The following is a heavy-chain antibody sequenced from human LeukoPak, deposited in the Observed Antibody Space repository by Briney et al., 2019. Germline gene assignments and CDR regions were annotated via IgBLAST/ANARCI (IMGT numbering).Heavy chain of an antibody. D-gene: IGHD6-19*01. CDR2: ICGSGGST. J-gene: IGHJ4*02. CDR3: ANPGRYSSGWVFPPSFDY. V-gene: IGHV3-23*01. Sequence: GGSLRLSCAASGFTFSSYAMSWVRQAPGKGLEWVSAICGSGGSTYYADSVKGRFTISRDNSKNTLYLQMNSLRAEDTAVYYCANPGRYSSGWVFPPSFDYWGQGTLVTVSS. CDR1: GFTFSSYA.